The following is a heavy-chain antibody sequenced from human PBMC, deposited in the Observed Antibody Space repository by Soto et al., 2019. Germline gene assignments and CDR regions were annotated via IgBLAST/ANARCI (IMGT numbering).Heavy chain of an antibody. CDR2: INSDGSST. D-gene: IGHD1-26*01. CDR1: GFTFSSYW. CDR3: AYRVRV. J-gene: IGHJ6*04. V-gene: IGHV3-74*01. Sequence: PAGSLRLSCAASGFTFSSYWMHWFRQAPGKGLVWVSRINSDGSSTSYADSVKGRFTISRDNAKNALYLHMNSVRAEAPAVYYCAYRVRVCGKGNTVTVSS.